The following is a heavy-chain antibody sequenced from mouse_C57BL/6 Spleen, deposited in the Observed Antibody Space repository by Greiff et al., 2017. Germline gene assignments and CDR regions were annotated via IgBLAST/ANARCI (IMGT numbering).Heavy chain of an antibody. Sequence: QVQLQQSGAELARPGASVKLSCKASGYTFTSYGISWVKQRPGQGLEWIGEIDTRSGNTYYNEKFKGKATLTADKSSSTAYMELRSLTSEDSAVYFCARFCYGGDYYAMDYWGQGTSVTVSS. CDR3: ARFCYGGDYYAMDY. CDR1: GYTFTSYG. D-gene: IGHD1-2*01. J-gene: IGHJ4*01. V-gene: IGHV1-81*01. CDR2: IDTRSGNT.